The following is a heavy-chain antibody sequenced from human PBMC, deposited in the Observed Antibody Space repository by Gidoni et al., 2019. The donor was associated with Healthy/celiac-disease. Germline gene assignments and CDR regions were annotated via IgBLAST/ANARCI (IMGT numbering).Heavy chain of an antibody. V-gene: IGHV3-30*18. Sequence: QVQLVESGGGVVKPGRSLRLSCAASGFTFSSYGMHWVRQAPGKGLEWVAIISYDGSNKYYADSMKGRFTISRDNSKNTLYLQMNSLRAEDTAVYYCAKEKRGATRRGGFDYWGQGTLVTVSS. J-gene: IGHJ4*02. CDR1: GFTFSSYG. D-gene: IGHD6-6*01. CDR3: AKEKRGATRRGGFDY. CDR2: ISYDGSNK.